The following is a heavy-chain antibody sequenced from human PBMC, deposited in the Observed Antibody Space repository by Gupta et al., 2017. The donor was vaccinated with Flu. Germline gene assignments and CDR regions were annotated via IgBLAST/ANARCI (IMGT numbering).Heavy chain of an antibody. J-gene: IGHJ6*03. V-gene: IGHV4-59*01. CDR2: IYYSGST. Sequence: QVQLQESGPGLVKPSETLSLTCTVSGGSISSYYWSWIRQPPGKGLEWIGYIYYSGSTNYNPSLKSRVTISVDTSKNQFSLKLTSVTAADTAVYSCARSPNQLLPYYYYMDVWGKGTTVTVSS. D-gene: IGHD2-2*01. CDR3: ARSPNQLLPYYYYMDV. CDR1: GGSISSYY.